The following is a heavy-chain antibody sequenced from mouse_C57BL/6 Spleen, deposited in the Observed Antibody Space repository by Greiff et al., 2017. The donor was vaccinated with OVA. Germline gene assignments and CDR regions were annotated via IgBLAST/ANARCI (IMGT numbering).Heavy chain of an antibody. V-gene: IGHV1-66*01. CDR1: GYSFTSYY. CDR3: ARWSYYDYYYAMDY. CDR2: IYPGSGNT. Sequence: VQLQQSGPELVKPGASVKISCKASGYSFTSYYIHWVKQRPGQGLEWIGWIYPGSGNTKYNEKFKGKATLTADTSSSTAYMQLSSLTSEDSAVYFCARWSYYDYYYAMDYWGQGTSVTVSS. J-gene: IGHJ4*01. D-gene: IGHD2-4*01.